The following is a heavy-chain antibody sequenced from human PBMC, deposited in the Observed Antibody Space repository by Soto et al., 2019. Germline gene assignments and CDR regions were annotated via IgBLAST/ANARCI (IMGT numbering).Heavy chain of an antibody. D-gene: IGHD1-26*01. CDR3: AIVSNSENYGDY. V-gene: IGHV3-23*01. J-gene: IGHJ4*02. CDR2: ISSSGAHT. CDR1: GFTFSTYA. Sequence: EVQLLESEGDLVQPGGSLRLSCAASGFTFSTYAMTWVGQVPGMGLDWVSSISSSGAHTYYADSVKGRFTISRDNSKNTLYLQMNSLRAEDTAIYYCAIVSNSENYGDYWGRGTLVTVSS.